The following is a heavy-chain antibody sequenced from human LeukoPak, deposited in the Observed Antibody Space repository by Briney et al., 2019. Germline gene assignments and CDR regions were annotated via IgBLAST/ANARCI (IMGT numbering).Heavy chain of an antibody. J-gene: IGHJ5*02. CDR1: GYTSTIYG. CDR3: ARDLGYCSSTSCLRNWFYH. D-gene: IGHD2-2*01. CDR2: ISAYNGNT. Sequence: ASVKVSCKASGYTSTIYGISWVRQAPGQGLEWMGWISAYNGNTNYAQKLQGRVTMTTATSTSTVYMELRSLRSDDTAVYYCARDLGYCSSTSCLRNWFYHWGQGTLVTVSS. V-gene: IGHV1-18*01.